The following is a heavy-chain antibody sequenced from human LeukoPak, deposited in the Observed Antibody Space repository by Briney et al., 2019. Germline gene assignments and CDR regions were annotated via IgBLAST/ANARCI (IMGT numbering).Heavy chain of an antibody. CDR1: GFTFSSYG. CDR2: ISGSGGST. J-gene: IGHJ4*02. Sequence: GETLRLSCAASGFTFSSYGMSWVRQAPGKGLEWVSAISGSGGSTYYADSVKGRFTISRDNSKNTLYLQMNSLRAEDTAVYYCAKSPGFGDQFDYWGQGTLVTVSS. CDR3: AKSPGFGDQFDY. V-gene: IGHV3-23*01. D-gene: IGHD3-10*01.